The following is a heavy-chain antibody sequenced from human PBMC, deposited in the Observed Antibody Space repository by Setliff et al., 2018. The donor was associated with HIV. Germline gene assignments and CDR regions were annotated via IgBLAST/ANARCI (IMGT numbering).Heavy chain of an antibody. CDR2: ISGSGGST. CDR1: GFTFSSYA. D-gene: IGHD6-13*01. Sequence: PGGSLRLSCAASGFTFSSYAMSWVRQAPGKGLEWVSAISGSGGSTYYADSVKGRFTISRDNSKNTLYLQMNSLRAEDTAVYYCAKDPYSSSWYDLQGPQYFQHWGQGTVVTVSS. J-gene: IGHJ1*01. V-gene: IGHV3-23*01. CDR3: AKDPYSSSWYDLQGPQYFQH.